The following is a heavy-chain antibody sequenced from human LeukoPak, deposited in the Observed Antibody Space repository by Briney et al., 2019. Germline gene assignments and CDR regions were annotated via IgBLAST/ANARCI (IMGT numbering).Heavy chain of an antibody. D-gene: IGHD6-6*01. CDR1: GFTVTELS. CDR2: LDPEDDEK. Sequence: ASVKVSCKVSGFTVTELSIHWVRQAPGKGLEWMGGLDPEDDEKIYAQKFQGRVTMTEESSTGTAYMELSSLRSGDTAVYYCASSVMTLRDEPGELYFDTWGQGTLVTVSS. CDR3: ASSVMTLRDEPGELYFDT. V-gene: IGHV1-24*01. J-gene: IGHJ4*02.